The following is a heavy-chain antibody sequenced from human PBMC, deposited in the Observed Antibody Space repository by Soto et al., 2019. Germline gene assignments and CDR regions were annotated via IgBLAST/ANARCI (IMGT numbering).Heavy chain of an antibody. CDR2: SSASGRSR. CDR3: AKEGNWLDVYFDV. D-gene: IGHD6-19*01. V-gene: IGHV3-23*01. Sequence: ALRLSCVASGIEFSNYAMSWVRQAPGKGLEWVSISSASGRSRYHADSVKGRFTISRDNSKNTLYLHMTNLRAEDTAVYYCAKEGNWLDVYFDVWGQGNPVTVSS. J-gene: IGHJ4*02. CDR1: GIEFSNYA.